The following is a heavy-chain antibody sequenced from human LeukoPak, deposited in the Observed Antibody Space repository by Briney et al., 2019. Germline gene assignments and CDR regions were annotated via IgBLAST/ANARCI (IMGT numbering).Heavy chain of an antibody. J-gene: IGHJ4*02. Sequence: GGSLRLSCAASGFTFSSYWMSWVRQAPGKGLEWVANIKQDGSEKYYVDSVKGRFTISRDNAKNSLYLQMNSLRAEDTAVYYCAKDVYGDYTMTDIDYWGQGTLVTVSS. V-gene: IGHV3-7*01. CDR2: IKQDGSEK. CDR3: AKDVYGDYTMTDIDY. CDR1: GFTFSSYW. D-gene: IGHD4-17*01.